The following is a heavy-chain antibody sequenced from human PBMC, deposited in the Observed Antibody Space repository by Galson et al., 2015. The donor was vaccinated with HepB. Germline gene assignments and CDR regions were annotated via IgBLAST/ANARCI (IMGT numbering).Heavy chain of an antibody. Sequence: SVKVSCKASEYTFTSYDINWVRQATGQGLEWMGWMNPNSGNTGYAQKFQGRVTLTRNTSISTAYMELSSLRSEDTAVYYCARGHDYGGNSGDYWGQGTLVTVSS. J-gene: IGHJ4*02. V-gene: IGHV1-8*01. CDR2: MNPNSGNT. CDR3: ARGHDYGGNSGDY. CDR1: EYTFTSYD. D-gene: IGHD4-23*01.